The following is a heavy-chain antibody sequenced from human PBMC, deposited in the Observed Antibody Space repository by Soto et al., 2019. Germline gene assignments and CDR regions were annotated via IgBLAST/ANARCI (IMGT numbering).Heavy chain of an antibody. CDR1: GGSFSGYY. Sequence: SETLSLTCAVYGGSFSGYYWSWIRQPPGKGLEWIGEINHSGSTNYNPSLKSRVTISVDTSKNQFSLKLSSVTAADTAVYYCARSKGDLTIFGVVIRPYYFDYWGQGTPVTVSS. CDR2: INHSGST. J-gene: IGHJ4*02. D-gene: IGHD3-3*01. V-gene: IGHV4-34*01. CDR3: ARSKGDLTIFGVVIRPYYFDY.